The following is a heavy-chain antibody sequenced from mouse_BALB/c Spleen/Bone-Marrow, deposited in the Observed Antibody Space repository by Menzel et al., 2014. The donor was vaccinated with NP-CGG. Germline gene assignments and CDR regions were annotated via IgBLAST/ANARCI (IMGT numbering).Heavy chain of an antibody. V-gene: IGHV1-69*01. J-gene: IGHJ3*01. CDR2: IDTSDSYI. CDR3: ARSDYRYDPLAN. D-gene: IGHD2-14*01. CDR1: GYTFTDYW. Sequence: VQLQESGAELVMPEASVKMSCKASGYTFTDYWMHWVKQRPGQGLEWIGAIDTSDSYISYNQKFKGKATLTVDESSSTGYMQLSSLTSEDSAVDHCARSDYRYDPLANWGQGTPVTVSA.